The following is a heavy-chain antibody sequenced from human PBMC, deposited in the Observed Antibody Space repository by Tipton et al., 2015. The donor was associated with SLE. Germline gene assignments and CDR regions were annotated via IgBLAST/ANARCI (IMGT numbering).Heavy chain of an antibody. CDR2: ISSSSTYI. D-gene: IGHD3-22*01. CDR1: GFTFSSYS. Sequence: SLRLSCAASGFTFSSYSMNWVRQAPGKGLEWVSSISSSSTYIYYADSVKGRFTISRDNAKNSLYLQMNSLRAEDTAVYYCATVDYFDSGDAFDFWGYGSMVTVSS. J-gene: IGHJ3*01. CDR3: ATVDYFDSGDAFDF. V-gene: IGHV3-21*01.